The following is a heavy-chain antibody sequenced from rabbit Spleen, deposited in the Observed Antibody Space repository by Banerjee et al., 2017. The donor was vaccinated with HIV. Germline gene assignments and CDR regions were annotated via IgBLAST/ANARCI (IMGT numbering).Heavy chain of an antibody. CDR2: INTGSGNT. CDR3: ARDWAGGAYFHFNL. D-gene: IGHD8-1*01. J-gene: IGHJ4*01. V-gene: IGHV1S40*01. Sequence: QSLEESGGGLVQPEGSLALTCKASGFTISSNYYMCWVRQAPGKGLEWIGYINTGSGNTYYASWAKGRFTISKTSSTTVTLQMTSLTAADTATYFCARDWAGGAYFHFNLWGPGTLVTVS. CDR1: GFTISSNYY.